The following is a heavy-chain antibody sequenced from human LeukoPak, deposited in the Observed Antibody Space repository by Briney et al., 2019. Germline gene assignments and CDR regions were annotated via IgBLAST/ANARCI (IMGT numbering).Heavy chain of an antibody. CDR2: IYSGGST. D-gene: IGHD3-10*01. J-gene: IGHJ4*02. Sequence: GGSLRLSCAASGFTVSSNYMIWVRQAPGKGLEWVSVIYSGGSTYYADSVKGRFTISRDNSKNTLYLQMNSLRAEDTAVYYCARGSLDSGSYYAGYWGQGTLVTVSS. CDR1: GFTVSSNY. CDR3: ARGSLDSGSYYAGY. V-gene: IGHV3-53*01.